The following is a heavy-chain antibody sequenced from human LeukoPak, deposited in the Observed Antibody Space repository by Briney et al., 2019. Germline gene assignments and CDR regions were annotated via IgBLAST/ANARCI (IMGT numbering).Heavy chain of an antibody. V-gene: IGHV1-2*02. Sequence: VASVKVSCKASGYTFTSYYMHWVRQAPGQGLEWMGWINPNSGGTNYAQKFQGRVTMTRDTSISTAYMELRSLRSDDTAVYYCATDTPYLQLPRFYYYMDVWGKGTTVTVSS. J-gene: IGHJ6*03. CDR1: GYTFTSYY. CDR3: ATDTPYLQLPRFYYYMDV. D-gene: IGHD6-6*01. CDR2: INPNSGGT.